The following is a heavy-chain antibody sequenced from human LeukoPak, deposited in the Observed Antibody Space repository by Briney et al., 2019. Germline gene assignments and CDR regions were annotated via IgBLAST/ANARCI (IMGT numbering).Heavy chain of an antibody. J-gene: IGHJ4*02. V-gene: IGHV1-46*04. CDR1: GYTFSSYY. CDR3: ARDNSGWSVDY. Sequence: ASVKVFCKASGYTFSSYYMHWVRQAPGQGLEWMGIISPSGDYTRYAQNLQGRVSMTLDTSTSTVYMELNSLESEDTAMYYCARDNSGWSVDYWGQGTLVTVTS. D-gene: IGHD6-19*01. CDR2: ISPSGDYT.